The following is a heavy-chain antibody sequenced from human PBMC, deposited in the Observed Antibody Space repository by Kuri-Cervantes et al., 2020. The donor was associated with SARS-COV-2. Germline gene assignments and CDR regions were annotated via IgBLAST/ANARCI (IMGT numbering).Heavy chain of an antibody. Sequence: GGSLRLSCKGSGYSFTSYWISWVRQMPGKGLEWMGRIDPSDSYTNYSPSFQGHVTISADKSISTAYLQWSSLKASDTAMYYCAMGGVKGTAGYIFDYWGQGTQVTVSS. CDR1: GYSFTSYW. J-gene: IGHJ4*02. CDR3: AMGGVKGTAGYIFDY. D-gene: IGHD5-24*01. CDR2: IDPSDSYT. V-gene: IGHV5-10-1*01.